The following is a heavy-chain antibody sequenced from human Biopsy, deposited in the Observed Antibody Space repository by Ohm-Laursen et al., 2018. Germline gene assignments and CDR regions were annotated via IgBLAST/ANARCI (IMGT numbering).Heavy chain of an antibody. CDR2: IFNSANT. CDR1: GVSINGGRYY. Sequence: TLSLTCTVSGVSINGGRYYWNWIRHHPGKGLEWIGNIFNSANTYYSPSLKNLITISGDTSKNQFSLKLNSVTAADTAMYYCARGDYFDSNGYFWFDPWGQGTLVTVSS. CDR3: ARGDYFDSNGYFWFDP. D-gene: IGHD3-22*01. V-gene: IGHV4-31*01. J-gene: IGHJ5*02.